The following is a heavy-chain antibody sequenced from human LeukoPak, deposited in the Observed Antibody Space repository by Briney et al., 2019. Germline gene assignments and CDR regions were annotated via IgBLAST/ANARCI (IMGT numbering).Heavy chain of an antibody. D-gene: IGHD5-12*01. Sequence: GASVKVSCKVSGYTLTELSMHWVRQAPGKGLEWMGGFDPEDGETIYAQKFQGRVTMTEDTSTDTAYMELRSLRSDDTAVYYCARGGLEYSGYDGYDYWGQGTLVTVSS. CDR3: ARGGLEYSGYDGYDY. CDR1: GYTLTELS. J-gene: IGHJ4*02. V-gene: IGHV1-24*01. CDR2: FDPEDGET.